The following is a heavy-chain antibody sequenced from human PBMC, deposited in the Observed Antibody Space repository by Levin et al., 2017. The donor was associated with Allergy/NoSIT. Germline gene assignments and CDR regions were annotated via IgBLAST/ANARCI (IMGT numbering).Heavy chain of an antibody. CDR2: ISYDGSNK. CDR1: GFTFSSYG. Sequence: GGSLRLSCAASGFTFSSYGMHWVRQAPGKGLEWVAVISYDGSNKYYADSVKGRFTISRDNSKNTLYLQMNSLRAEDTAVYYCAKRLDDYSSYGEFDYWGQGTLVTVSA. D-gene: IGHD4-11*01. J-gene: IGHJ4*02. CDR3: AKRLDDYSSYGEFDY. V-gene: IGHV3-30*18.